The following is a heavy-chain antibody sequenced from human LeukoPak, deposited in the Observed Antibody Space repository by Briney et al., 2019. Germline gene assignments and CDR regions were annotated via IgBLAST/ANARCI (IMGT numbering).Heavy chain of an antibody. CDR1: GGSISSYY. CDR3: ARVLGHDILTGWDYFDY. J-gene: IGHJ4*02. V-gene: IGHV4-4*07. CDR2: IYTSGGT. D-gene: IGHD3-9*01. Sequence: SETLSLTCTVSGGSISSYYWSWIRQPAGKGLEWIGRIYTSGGTNYNPSLKSRVTMSVDTSKNQFSLKLSSVTAADTAVYYCARVLGHDILTGWDYFDYWGQGTLVTVPS.